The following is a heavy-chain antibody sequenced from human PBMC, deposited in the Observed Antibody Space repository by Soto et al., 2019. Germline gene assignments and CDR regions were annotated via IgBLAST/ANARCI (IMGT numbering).Heavy chain of an antibody. CDR3: AKGGPYWYFDL. CDR1: GFTFSSYG. V-gene: IGHV3-30*18. J-gene: IGHJ2*01. Sequence: ESVGGVVQPGRSLRLSCAASGFTFSSYGMHWVRQAPGKGLEWVAVISYDGSNKYYADSVKGRFTISRDNSKNTLYLQMNSLRAEDTAVYYCAKGGPYWYFDLWGRGTLVTVSS. CDR2: ISYDGSNK.